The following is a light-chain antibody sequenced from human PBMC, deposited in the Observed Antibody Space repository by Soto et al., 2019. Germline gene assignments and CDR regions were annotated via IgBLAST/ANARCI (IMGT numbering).Light chain of an antibody. CDR3: QQYNNSPPLT. J-gene: IGKJ4*01. CDR2: GAS. CDR1: QSVSIN. V-gene: IGKV3-15*01. Sequence: EIVMTQSPATLSVSPGERATLSCRASQSVSINLAWYQQKPGQAPRLLIYGASTRATGIPARFSGSGSGTECTLTISSLQSEDFAVYYCQQYNNSPPLTFGGGTKVEIK.